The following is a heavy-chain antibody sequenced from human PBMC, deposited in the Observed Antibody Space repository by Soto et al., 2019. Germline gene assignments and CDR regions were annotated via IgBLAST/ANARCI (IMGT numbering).Heavy chain of an antibody. CDR3: AKDPLDSSAYYRLGAHFYFDY. D-gene: IGHD3-22*01. V-gene: IGHV3-30*18. CDR2: ISYDGSNK. CDR1: GFTFSSYG. Sequence: GGSLRLSCAASGFTFSSYGMHWVRQAPGKGLEWVAVISYDGSNKYYADSVRGRFTISRDNSYNTLYLQMNSLRAEDTAVYYCAKDPLDSSAYYRLGAHFYFDYWGQGTLVTVSS. J-gene: IGHJ4*02.